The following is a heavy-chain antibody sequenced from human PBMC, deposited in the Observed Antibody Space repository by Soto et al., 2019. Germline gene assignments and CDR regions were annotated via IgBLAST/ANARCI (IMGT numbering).Heavy chain of an antibody. J-gene: IGHJ4*02. CDR2: ISSGSKTI. CDR1: GFTFSSYS. V-gene: IGHV3-48*02. CDR3: AREDILGARSFDY. D-gene: IGHD1-26*01. Sequence: PLGSLRLSCASSGFTFSSYSVNWVLQAPVKGLEWVSYISSGSKTIFYADSVKGRFTVSRDNAKNSQYLQMNSLRDEDTAVYYCAREDILGARSFDYWGQGTLVTVSS.